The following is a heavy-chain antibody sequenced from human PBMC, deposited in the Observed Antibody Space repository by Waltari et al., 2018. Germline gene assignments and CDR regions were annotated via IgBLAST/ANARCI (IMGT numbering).Heavy chain of an antibody. CDR1: GSTVRDDY. Sequence: EVELVASGGDLVQPGGSLRLPCAASGSTVRDDYIDWVRQAPGKGLEWVGLSRNRAYGYTTVYAASVGGRFTISRDDSKKSVYLQMSSLNTEDTAIYFCARSYTGSPIDVWGQGTTVTVSS. V-gene: IGHV3-72*01. J-gene: IGHJ6*02. CDR2: SRNRAYGYTT. D-gene: IGHD1-1*01. CDR3: ARSYTGSPIDV.